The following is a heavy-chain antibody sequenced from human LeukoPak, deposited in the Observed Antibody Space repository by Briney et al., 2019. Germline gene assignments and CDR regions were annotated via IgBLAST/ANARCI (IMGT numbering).Heavy chain of an antibody. CDR3: ARLDYGGNSGLRY. CDR2: ISSSGSTI. Sequence: PGGSLRLSCAASGFTFSSYEMNWVRQAPGKGLEWVSYISSSGSTIYYADSVKGRFTISRDNAKNSLYLQMNSLRAGDTAVYYCARLDYGGNSGLRYWGQGTLVTVSS. V-gene: IGHV3-48*03. J-gene: IGHJ4*02. D-gene: IGHD4-23*01. CDR1: GFTFSSYE.